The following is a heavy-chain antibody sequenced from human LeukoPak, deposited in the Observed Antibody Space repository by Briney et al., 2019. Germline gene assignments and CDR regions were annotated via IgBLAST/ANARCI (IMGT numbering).Heavy chain of an antibody. Sequence: GETLRLSCAASGFTFNTYVMNWVRQAPGKGLEWVSSISGSGDSTFYADSVKGRFTISRDNSKNTLSLQMNSLKTEDTAVYYCIWFGESPNIDYWGQGTLVTVSS. J-gene: IGHJ4*02. CDR2: ISGSGDST. V-gene: IGHV3-23*01. D-gene: IGHD3-10*01. CDR1: GFTFNTYV. CDR3: IWFGESPNIDY.